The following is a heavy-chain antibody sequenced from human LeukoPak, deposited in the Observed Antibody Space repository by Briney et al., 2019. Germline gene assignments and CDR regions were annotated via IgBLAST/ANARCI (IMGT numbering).Heavy chain of an antibody. V-gene: IGHV3-23*01. CDR3: ATPWTAVATFHRLDY. CDR1: GFTFTSYV. J-gene: IGHJ4*02. CDR2: ISGGGVTT. D-gene: IGHD3/OR15-3a*01. Sequence: GGSLRLSCAASGFTFTSYVMSWVRQAPGKGLEWVSTISGGGVTTYYADSVKGRFTISRDNSKNTVYLQMNSLRAEDTAIYYCATPWTAVATFHRLDYWGQGTLVTVSS.